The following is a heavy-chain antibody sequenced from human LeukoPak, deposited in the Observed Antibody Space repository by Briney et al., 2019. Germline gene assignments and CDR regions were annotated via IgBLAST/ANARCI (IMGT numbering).Heavy chain of an antibody. CDR3: ARLMFIAVGNWYFDL. CDR2: ISPDGSDT. CDR1: GFTFSDNW. Sequence: PGGSPRLSCAASGFTFSDNWMHWVRQAPGKGLVWVSRISPDGSDTVYADAVKARFTISRDNARNSLYLQMNSLRADDTAVYYCARLMFIAVGNWYFDLWGRGTLVTVSS. J-gene: IGHJ2*01. D-gene: IGHD6-19*01. V-gene: IGHV3-74*01.